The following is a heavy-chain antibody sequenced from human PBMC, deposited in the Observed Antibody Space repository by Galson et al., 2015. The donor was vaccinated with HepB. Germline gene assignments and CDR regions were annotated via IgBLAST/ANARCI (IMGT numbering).Heavy chain of an antibody. J-gene: IGHJ3*02. CDR2: ISYDGSNK. Sequence: LRLSCAASGFTFSSYGMHWVRQAPGKGLEWVAVISYDGSNKYYADSVKGRFTISRDDSKNTLYLQMNSLRAEDTAVYYCAKSRQGAFDIWGQGTMVTVSS. CDR1: GFTFSSYG. CDR3: AKSRQGAFDI. V-gene: IGHV3-30*18.